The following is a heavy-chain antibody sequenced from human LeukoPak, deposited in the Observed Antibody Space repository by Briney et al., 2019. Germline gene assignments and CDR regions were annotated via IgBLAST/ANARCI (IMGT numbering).Heavy chain of an antibody. D-gene: IGHD2-2*01. V-gene: IGHV3-30*02. CDR1: GFTFISYG. CDR3: DKDRLGVVPAAMETDY. CDR2: IRYDGSKK. Sequence: GGSLRLSCAASGFTFISYGMQWVRQAPGKGLEGVAFIRYDGSKKYYADSVKGRFTISRDNSQNTLYLQMNTLRAEDTAVYYCDKDRLGVVPAAMETDYWGQGTLVTVSS. J-gene: IGHJ4*02.